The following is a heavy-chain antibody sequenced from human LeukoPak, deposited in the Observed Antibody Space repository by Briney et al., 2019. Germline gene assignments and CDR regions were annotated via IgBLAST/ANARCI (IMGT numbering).Heavy chain of an antibody. Sequence: SETLSLTCAVSGGSMSSGGYWSWVRQPPGKGLEWIGQIYYIGSTNYNPSLESRVIMSLDKSTNQLSLRFNSVTAADTAVYYCARHGSYSLGFWGQGALVTVSS. CDR3: ARHGSYSLGF. J-gene: IGHJ4*02. V-gene: IGHV4-4*02. CDR2: IYYIGST. D-gene: IGHD4-23*01. CDR1: GGSMSSGGY.